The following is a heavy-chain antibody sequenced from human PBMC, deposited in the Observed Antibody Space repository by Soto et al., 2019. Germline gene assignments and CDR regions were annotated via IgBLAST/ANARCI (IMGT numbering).Heavy chain of an antibody. Sequence: SETLSLTCAVSGGSISSGGYSWSWIRQPPGKGLEWIGYIYHSGSTYYNPSLKSRVTISVDRSKNQFSLKLSSVTAADTAVYYCARDYGDYAGYFNYWGQGTLVTVSS. J-gene: IGHJ4*02. D-gene: IGHD4-17*01. V-gene: IGHV4-30-2*05. CDR2: IYHSGST. CDR3: ARDYGDYAGYFNY. CDR1: GGSISSGGYS.